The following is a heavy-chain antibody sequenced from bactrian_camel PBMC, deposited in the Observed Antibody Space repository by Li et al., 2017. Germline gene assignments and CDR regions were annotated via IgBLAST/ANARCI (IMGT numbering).Heavy chain of an antibody. J-gene: IGHJ4*01. V-gene: IGHV3S25*01. CDR3: AAGWPTITTMWDSRRFPY. Sequence: QLVESGGGLVQPGGSLRLSCTASGFTFSGYWMYWVRQTPAKGLEWASGVASNGGSTEYADSIVGRFTISRDNAKNMVYLHMTSLKPDDTAMYYCAAGWPTITTMWDSRRFPYWGQGTQVTVS. D-gene: IGHD4*01. CDR1: GFTFSGYW. CDR2: VASNGGST.